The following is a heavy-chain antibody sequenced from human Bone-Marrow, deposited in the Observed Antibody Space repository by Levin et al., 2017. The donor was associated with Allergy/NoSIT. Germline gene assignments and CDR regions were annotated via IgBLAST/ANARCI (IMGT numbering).Heavy chain of an antibody. D-gene: IGHD3-16*01. V-gene: IGHV1-69*01. CDR2: IIPILGST. J-gene: IGHJ3*01. Sequence: KISCKASGDRDTFSKYAISWVRQAPGQGLEWMGGIIPILGSTKYAEKFQGRVTFTADESTTTAYMELRSLRSDDTAVFYCATTFAMLVWKTAFDVWGQGTMVTVSS. CDR3: ATTFAMLVWKTAFDV. CDR1: GDRDTFSKYA.